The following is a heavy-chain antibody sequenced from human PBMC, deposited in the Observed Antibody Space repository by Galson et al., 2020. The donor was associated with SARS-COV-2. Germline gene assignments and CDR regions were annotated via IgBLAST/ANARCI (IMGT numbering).Heavy chain of an antibody. J-gene: IGHJ4*02. CDR3: AKDFYYDSSASYPLFHY. CDR1: GFSFSSYG. V-gene: IGHV3-30*02. CDR2: IRSDGSKK. D-gene: IGHD3-22*01. Sequence: QLGESLKISCEASGFSFSSYGMHWVRQAPGKGLEWVALIRSDGSKKYYAGSVKGRFIISRDNSKNTLYLQINSLRPEDTAVYYCAKDFYYDSSASYPLFHYWGQGTLVTVSS.